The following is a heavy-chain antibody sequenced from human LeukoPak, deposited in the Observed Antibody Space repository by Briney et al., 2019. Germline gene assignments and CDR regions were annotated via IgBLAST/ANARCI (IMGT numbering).Heavy chain of an antibody. V-gene: IGHV3-9*01. Sequence: GGSLRLSCAASGFTFDDYAMHWVRQTPGKGLEWVSHISWNSATIEYADSVKGRFTISRDNAKNSLYLQMNSLRSEDTAVYYCAGEETIAARTRSAFDPWGQEPWSPSPQ. J-gene: IGHJ5*02. CDR3: AGEETIAARTRSAFDP. CDR1: GFTFDDYA. D-gene: IGHD6-6*01. CDR2: ISWNSATI.